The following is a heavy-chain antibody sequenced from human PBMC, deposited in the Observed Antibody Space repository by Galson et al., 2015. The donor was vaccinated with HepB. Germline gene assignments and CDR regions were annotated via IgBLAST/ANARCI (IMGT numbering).Heavy chain of an antibody. CDR2: VSGSGGNT. J-gene: IGHJ4*02. D-gene: IGHD6-19*01. Sequence: LRLSCAASGFIFSSYGMSWVRQAPGKGLEWVSAVSGSGGNTYYADSVKGRFTISRDNSKNTLYLQMNSLRAEDTAVYYCAKARRQWLLPHYFDYWGQGTLVTVSS. V-gene: IGHV3-23*01. CDR3: AKARRQWLLPHYFDY. CDR1: GFIFSSYG.